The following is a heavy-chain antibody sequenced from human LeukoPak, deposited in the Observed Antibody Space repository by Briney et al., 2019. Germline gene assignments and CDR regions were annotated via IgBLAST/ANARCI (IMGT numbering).Heavy chain of an antibody. CDR2: IHHGGTS. J-gene: IGHJ4*02. Sequence: SETLSLTCAVSSGFFSSGGYSWSWIRQPPGKGLEWVGYIHHGGTSCSSPSLKSRVTISVDRSNNQFSLSLSSMTAADTAVYYCTTYHDYGDNRVDYWGQGILVTVSS. V-gene: IGHV4-30-2*01. CDR1: SGFFSSGGYS. CDR3: TTYHDYGDNRVDY. D-gene: IGHD4-17*01.